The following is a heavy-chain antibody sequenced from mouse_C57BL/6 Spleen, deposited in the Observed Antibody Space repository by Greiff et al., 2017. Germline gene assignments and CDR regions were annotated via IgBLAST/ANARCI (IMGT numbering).Heavy chain of an antibody. Sequence: EVNVVESGGGLVKPGGSLKLSCAASGFTFSDYGMHWVRQAPEKGLEWVAYISSGSSTIYYADPVKGRFTISRDNAKNTLFLQMTSLRSEDTAMYYCARPITTVGFAYWCQGTLVTVSA. D-gene: IGHD1-1*01. CDR1: GFTFSDYG. V-gene: IGHV5-17*01. CDR3: ARPITTVGFAY. J-gene: IGHJ3*01. CDR2: ISSGSSTI.